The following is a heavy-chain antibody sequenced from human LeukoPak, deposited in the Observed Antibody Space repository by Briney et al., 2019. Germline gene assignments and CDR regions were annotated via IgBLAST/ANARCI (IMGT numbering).Heavy chain of an antibody. CDR3: ARTRLETDEFYFDY. V-gene: IGHV4-59*01. CDR2: IYYSGNT. CDR1: GGSISSYY. J-gene: IGHJ4*02. Sequence: VKPSETLSLTCTVSGGSISSYYWSWIRQPPGKGLEWIGYIYYSGNTNYNPSLKSRVTISVDTSKNQFSLKLSSVTAADTAVYYCARTRLETDEFYFDYWGQGTLVTVSS. D-gene: IGHD3-10*01.